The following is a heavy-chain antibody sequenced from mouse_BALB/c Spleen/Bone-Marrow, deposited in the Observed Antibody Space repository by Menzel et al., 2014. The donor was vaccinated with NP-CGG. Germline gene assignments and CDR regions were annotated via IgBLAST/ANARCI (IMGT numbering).Heavy chain of an antibody. Sequence: EVQLVESGGDLVKPGGSLKLSCVASGFTFSSYGMSWVRQTLDKRLEWVATTSSGGSSTYYPASVKGRFTISRDNAKSTLYLQMSSLNSGDTAMYYCTRRPLQANSYFDCWGQGTTLTVSS. D-gene: IGHD3-2*02. J-gene: IGHJ2*01. CDR2: TSSGGSST. V-gene: IGHV5-6*01. CDR1: GFTFSSYG. CDR3: TRRPLQANSYFDC.